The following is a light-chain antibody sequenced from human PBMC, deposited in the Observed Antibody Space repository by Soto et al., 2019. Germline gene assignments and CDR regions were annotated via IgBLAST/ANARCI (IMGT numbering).Light chain of an antibody. CDR1: QGIANY. CDR2: GAV. V-gene: IGKV1-27*01. J-gene: IGKJ3*01. CDR3: QNYHSAPFT. Sequence: DIQMTQSPSSLSASLGDRVTITCRASQGIANYLAWYQHKPGKVPNLLIYGAVTLQSGVPSRFSGSGSGTDFRLTISSLQAEDVAYYYCQNYHSAPFTFGPGTKVHIK.